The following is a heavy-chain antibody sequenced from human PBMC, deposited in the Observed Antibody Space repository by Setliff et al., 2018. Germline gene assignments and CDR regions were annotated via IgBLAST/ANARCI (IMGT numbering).Heavy chain of an antibody. CDR1: GYSFIDDY. CDR3: VTFSNSRRYFDY. D-gene: IGHD3-3*02. V-gene: IGHV1-69-2*01. CDR2: IDPEDGEI. J-gene: IGHJ4*02. Sequence: ASVKVSCKASGYSFIDDYMHWVRQAPGIGLEWMGRIDPEDGEIVYAERFQGRLTITADTSTDTSNMELISLTSEDTAAYYCVTFSNSRRYFDYWGQGTLVTVSS.